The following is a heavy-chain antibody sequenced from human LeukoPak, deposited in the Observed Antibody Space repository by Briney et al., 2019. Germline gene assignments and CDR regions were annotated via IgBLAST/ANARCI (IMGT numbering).Heavy chain of an antibody. D-gene: IGHD3-10*01. CDR3: TRDMIRGVPDYIDY. CDR1: GFTFSSYS. V-gene: IGHV3-21*03. CDR2: ISSSSSYI. Sequence: GGSLRLSCAASGFTFSSYSMNWVRQAPGKGLEWVSSISSSSSYIYYADSVKGRLTISRDNAKNSLYLQMNSLRIEDTGFYYCTRDMIRGVPDYIDYWGQGTLVTVSS. J-gene: IGHJ4*02.